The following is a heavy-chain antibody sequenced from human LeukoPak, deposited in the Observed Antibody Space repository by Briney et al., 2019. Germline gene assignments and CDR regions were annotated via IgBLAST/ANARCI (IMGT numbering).Heavy chain of an antibody. Sequence: SETLSLACTVSGGSISSSSYYWGWIRQPPGKGLEWIGSIYYSGSTYYNPSLKSRVTISVDTSKNQFSLKLSSVTAEDTALYYCARGRSGVVITPYYFDYWGQGTLVTVSS. CDR1: GGSISSSSYY. CDR2: IYYSGST. CDR3: ARGRSGVVITPYYFDY. V-gene: IGHV4-39*07. J-gene: IGHJ4*02. D-gene: IGHD3-3*01.